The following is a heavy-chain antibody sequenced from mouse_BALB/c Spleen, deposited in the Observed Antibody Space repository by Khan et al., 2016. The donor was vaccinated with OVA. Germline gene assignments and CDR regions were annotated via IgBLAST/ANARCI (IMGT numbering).Heavy chain of an antibody. CDR3: SRRAYYYNSEGFAY. V-gene: IGHV5-6*01. J-gene: IGHJ3*01. CDR1: GFTFSTYG. CDR2: LSSGGSYT. D-gene: IGHD1-1*01. Sequence: EVELVESGGDLVKPGGSLKLSCAASGFTFSTYGMSWVRQTPDKRLEWVAALSSGGSYTYYPDSVKGRFIISRDNAKNTLYLQMSSLTSEDTATSYCSRRAYYYNSEGFAYWGQGTLVTVSA.